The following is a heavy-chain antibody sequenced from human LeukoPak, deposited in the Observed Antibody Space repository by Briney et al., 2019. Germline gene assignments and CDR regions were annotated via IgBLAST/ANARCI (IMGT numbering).Heavy chain of an antibody. D-gene: IGHD1-26*01. CDR1: GGSISSYY. V-gene: IGHV4-59*08. CDR3: ARHGDRGSYGPRDYFDY. J-gene: IGHJ4*02. CDR2: IYYSGST. Sequence: SETLSLTCTVSGGSISSYYWSWIRQPSGKGLEWIGYIYYSGSTNYNPSLKSRVTISVDTSKNQFSLKLSSVTAADTAVYYCARHGDRGSYGPRDYFDYWGQGTLVTVSS.